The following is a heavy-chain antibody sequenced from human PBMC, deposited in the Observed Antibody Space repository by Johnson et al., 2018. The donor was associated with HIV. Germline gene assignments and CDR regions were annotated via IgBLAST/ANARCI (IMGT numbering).Heavy chain of an antibody. CDR3: AREGIVGATDDAFDI. D-gene: IGHD1-26*01. V-gene: IGHV3-30*04. CDR2: ISHDGSNK. CDR1: GFTFSSYA. J-gene: IGHJ3*02. Sequence: QVQLVESGGGVVQPGRSLRLSCAASGFTFSSYAMHWARQAPGKGLEWVAVISHDGSNKYYADSVKGRFTISRDNSKDTLGMQMNSLRAEDTAVYYCAREGIVGATDDAFDIWGQGTMVTVSS.